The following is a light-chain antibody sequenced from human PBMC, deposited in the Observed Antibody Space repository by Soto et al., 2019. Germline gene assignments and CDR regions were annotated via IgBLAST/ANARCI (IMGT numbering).Light chain of an antibody. Sequence: QSALTQPPSASGSPGQSVTISCTGTSSDVGSYNSVSWYQHHPGKAPKLIIYEVFRRPSGVPGRFSASKSANTASLTVSGLQAEDEADYYCSSYAGGGNDVFGTGTKVTVL. CDR1: SSDVGSYNS. J-gene: IGLJ1*01. CDR2: EVF. CDR3: SSYAGGGNDV. V-gene: IGLV2-8*01.